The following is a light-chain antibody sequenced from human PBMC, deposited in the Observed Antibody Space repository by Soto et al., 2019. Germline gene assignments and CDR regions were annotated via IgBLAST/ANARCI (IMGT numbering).Light chain of an antibody. V-gene: IGKV3-20*01. CDR1: QSVSSSY. J-gene: IGKJ1*01. CDR3: QQYGSSPPT. CDR2: GAS. Sequence: EIVLTQSPGTLSLSPGERATLSCRASQSVSSSYLAWYQQKPGQAPRLLTYGASSRATGIPDRFSGSGSGTDFTLTISRLEPEDFAVYYCQQYGSSPPTFGQGTKVDI.